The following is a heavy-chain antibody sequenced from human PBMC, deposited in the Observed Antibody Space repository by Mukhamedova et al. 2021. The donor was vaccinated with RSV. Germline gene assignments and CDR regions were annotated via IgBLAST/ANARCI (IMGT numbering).Heavy chain of an antibody. V-gene: IGHV4-39*07. J-gene: IGHJ5*02. CDR2: IYYRGNT. Sequence: EWVASIYYRGNTYYNPSLKSRVTISVDTSKNQFSLKLSSVTAADPAVYYCARMHGDHVNCFDPWGQGTLVTVSS. D-gene: IGHD4-17*01. CDR3: ARMHGDHVNCFDP.